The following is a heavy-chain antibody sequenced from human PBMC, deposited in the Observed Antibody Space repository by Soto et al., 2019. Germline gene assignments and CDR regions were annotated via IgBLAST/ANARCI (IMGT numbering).Heavy chain of an antibody. CDR3: ARDRKSRSSSLDY. Sequence: GGSLRLSCAASGFTFSSYAMHWVRQAPGKGLEWVAVISYDGSNKYYADSVKGRFTISRDNSKNTLYLQMNGLRAEDTAVYYCARDRKSRSSSLDYWGQGTLVTVSS. D-gene: IGHD6-6*01. V-gene: IGHV3-30-3*01. J-gene: IGHJ4*02. CDR2: ISYDGSNK. CDR1: GFTFSSYA.